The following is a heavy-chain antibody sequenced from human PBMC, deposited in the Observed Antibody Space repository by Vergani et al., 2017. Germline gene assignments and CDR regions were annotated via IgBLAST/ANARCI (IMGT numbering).Heavy chain of an antibody. D-gene: IGHD2-15*01. Sequence: EVQLVESGGGIVKPGGSLRLSCVASGFSFRNAWMNWVRRTPGKGLEWVGRIKSTFDRGTTDYAAAVKGRFTISREDSKNTLFLQMNGLKPEDIGVYYCTTDPRYCGDGTCYCLRDHHYYDMDVWGQGTTVTVSS. V-gene: IGHV3-15*07. J-gene: IGHJ6*02. CDR3: TTDPRYCGDGTCYCLRDHHYYDMDV. CDR1: GFSFRNAW. CDR2: IKSTFDRGTT.